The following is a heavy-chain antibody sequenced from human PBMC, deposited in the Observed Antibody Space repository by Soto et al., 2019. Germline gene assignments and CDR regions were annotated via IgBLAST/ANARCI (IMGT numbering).Heavy chain of an antibody. Sequence: EVQLVESGGGLVQPGGSLTLSCAASGLTFSSYTIHWVRQAPGKGLEYVSAISSNGGSTYYANSVKGRFTISRDNSNTTLYLQMGRRRAEDMAVYYCARGPGYYFDYRGQSTLVTVSS. CDR2: ISSNGGST. V-gene: IGHV3-64*01. CDR3: ARGPGYYFDY. J-gene: IGHJ4*02. CDR1: GLTFSSYT.